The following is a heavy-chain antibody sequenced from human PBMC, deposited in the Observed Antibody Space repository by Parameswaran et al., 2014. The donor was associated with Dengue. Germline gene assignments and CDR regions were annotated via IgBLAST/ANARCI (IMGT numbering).Heavy chain of an antibody. CDR2: INHSGST. J-gene: IGHJ6*02. CDR3: ARSRHYPNYYYYGMDV. D-gene: IGHD1-26*01. Sequence: PAGKGGWEWIGEINHSGSTNYNPSLKSRVTISVDTSKNQFSLKLSSVTAADTAVYYCARSRHYPNYYYYGMDVWGQGTTVTVSS. V-gene: IGHV4-34*01.